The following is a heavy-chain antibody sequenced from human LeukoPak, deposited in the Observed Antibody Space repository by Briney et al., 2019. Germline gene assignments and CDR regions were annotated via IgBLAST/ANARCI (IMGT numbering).Heavy chain of an antibody. D-gene: IGHD3-22*01. CDR2: TSHRGST. V-gene: IGHV4-4*02. J-gene: IGHJ4*02. CDR1: GGSISSTNW. Sequence: SGTLSLTCSVSGGSISSTNWWSWVRQPPGKGLEWIGETSHRGSTNYNPSLKSRVTISVDKSKNQFSLKLSSVTAADTAVYYCARGKYYYDSSGYYDYWGQGTLVTVSS. CDR3: ARGKYYYDSSGYYDY.